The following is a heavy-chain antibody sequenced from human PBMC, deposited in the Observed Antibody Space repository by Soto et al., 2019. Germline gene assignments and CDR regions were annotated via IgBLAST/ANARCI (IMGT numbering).Heavy chain of an antibody. CDR2: IYSSGST. V-gene: IGHV4-59*01. J-gene: IGHJ4*02. Sequence: SETLSLTCTVSVGSINSYYWSWIRQSPEKGLEWIGYIYSSGSTNYNPSLKSRVTISVDTSKNQFTLQLTSVTVADTAIYYCATSYGKAWYTYWGQGTQVTVS. CDR1: VGSINSYY. D-gene: IGHD6-13*01. CDR3: ATSYGKAWYTY.